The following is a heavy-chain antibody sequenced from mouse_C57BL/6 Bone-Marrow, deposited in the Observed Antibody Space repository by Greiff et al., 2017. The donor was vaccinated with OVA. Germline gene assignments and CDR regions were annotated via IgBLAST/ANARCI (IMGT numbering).Heavy chain of an antibody. D-gene: IGHD1-1*01. CDR3: ARSVYYYGWYFDY. Sequence: QVQLQQPGTELVKPGASVKLSCKASGYTFTSYWMHWVKQRPGQGLEWIGNINPSYGGTNYNEKFKSKATLTVDKSSSTAYMQLSSLTSEDSAVYYCARSVYYYGWYFDYWGQGTTLTVSS. J-gene: IGHJ2*01. CDR1: GYTFTSYW. V-gene: IGHV1-53*01. CDR2: INPSYGGT.